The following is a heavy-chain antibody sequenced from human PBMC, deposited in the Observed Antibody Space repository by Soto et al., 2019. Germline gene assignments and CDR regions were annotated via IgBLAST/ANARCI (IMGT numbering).Heavy chain of an antibody. J-gene: IGHJ4*02. CDR2: ISDYGRI. V-gene: IGHV3-74*01. CDR3: ARGGLERFDH. CDR1: GFTFGNYW. Sequence: GGSLRLSCAASGFTFGNYWMHWVRQAPGKGLVWVSRISDYGRINYADSVKDRFIISRDDARNELYLQLNDLRVEDTATYYCARGGLERFDHWGQGALVTVSS. D-gene: IGHD1-1*01.